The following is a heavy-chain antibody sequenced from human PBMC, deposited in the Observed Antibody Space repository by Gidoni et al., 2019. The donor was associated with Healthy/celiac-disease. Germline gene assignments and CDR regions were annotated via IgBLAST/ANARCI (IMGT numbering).Heavy chain of an antibody. J-gene: IGHJ4*02. D-gene: IGHD2-2*01. CDR2: IYSGGST. Sequence: EVQLVESGGGLIQPGGSLRLSCAASGFTFSSNYMSWVRQAPGKGLEWVSVIYSGGSTYYADSVKGRFTISRDNSKNTLYLQMNSLRAEDTAVYYCARVTVVPAAYFDYWGQGTLVTVSS. CDR1: GFTFSSNY. V-gene: IGHV3-53*01. CDR3: ARVTVVPAAYFDY.